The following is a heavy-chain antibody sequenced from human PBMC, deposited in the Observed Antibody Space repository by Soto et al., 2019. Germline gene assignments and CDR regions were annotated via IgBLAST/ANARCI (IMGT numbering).Heavy chain of an antibody. V-gene: IGHV4-31*03. CDR3: ERPKTGDAVSYAFDI. J-gene: IGHJ3*02. CDR2: IYYSGST. D-gene: IGHD2-8*01. CDR1: GGSISSGGYY. Sequence: PSETLSLTCTVSGGSISSGGYYWSWIRQHPGKGLEWIGYIYYSGSTYYNPSLKSRVTISVDTSKNQFSLKLSSVTAADTAVYYPERPKTGDAVSYAFDIWGQGTMVTVPS.